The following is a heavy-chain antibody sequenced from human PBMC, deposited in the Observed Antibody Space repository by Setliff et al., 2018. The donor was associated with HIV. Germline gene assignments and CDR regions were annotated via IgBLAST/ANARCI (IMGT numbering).Heavy chain of an antibody. J-gene: IGHJ1*01. D-gene: IGHD2-15*01. CDR2: IYNSAST. Sequence: SETLSLTCTVSGDSISTDYWTWIRQPPGKGLEWIGYIYNSASTSYNPSLKSRVTISVDKSKNQFSLRLRSVTAADTAVYYCARARRAGSGPKYFQHWGRGTLVTVS. V-gene: IGHV4-59*12. CDR1: GDSISTDY. CDR3: ARARRAGSGPKYFQH.